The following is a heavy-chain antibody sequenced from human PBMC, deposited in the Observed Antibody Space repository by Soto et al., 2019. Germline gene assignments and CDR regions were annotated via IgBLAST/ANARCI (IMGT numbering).Heavy chain of an antibody. CDR3: ARGPIAAAGHLAEYFQH. Sequence: ASVKVSCKASGYTFTSYYMHWLRQAPGQGLEWMGIINPSGGSTSYAQKFQGRVTMTRDTSTSTVYMELSSLRSEDTAVYYCARGPIAAAGHLAEYFQHWGQGTLVTSPQ. D-gene: IGHD6-13*01. CDR2: INPSGGST. V-gene: IGHV1-46*01. CDR1: GYTFTSYY. J-gene: IGHJ1*01.